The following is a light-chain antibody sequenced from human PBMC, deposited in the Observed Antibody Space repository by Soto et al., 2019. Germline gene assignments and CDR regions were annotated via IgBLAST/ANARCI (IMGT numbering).Light chain of an antibody. CDR3: QSYESSLSEEV. J-gene: IGLJ3*02. CDR1: SSNIGAGYD. Sequence: QSVLTQPPSVSGAPGQRVTISCTGSSSNIGAGYDVHWYQQLPGTAPKLLIYGNSNRPSGVPDRFSGSKSGTSASLAITGLQAEDAADYYCQSYESSLSEEVFGGGTKLTDL. V-gene: IGLV1-40*01. CDR2: GNS.